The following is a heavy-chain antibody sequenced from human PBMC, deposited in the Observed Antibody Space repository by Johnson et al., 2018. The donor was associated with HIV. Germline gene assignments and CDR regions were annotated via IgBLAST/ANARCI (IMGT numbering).Heavy chain of an antibody. CDR3: ARADGSGSYFWFEI. V-gene: IGHV3-30*03. D-gene: IGHD3-10*01. CDR2: ISYDGSNK. J-gene: IGHJ3*02. Sequence: QVQLVESGGGVVQPGRSLRLSCVASGFTFSSYGMHWVRQAPGKGLEWVAVISYDGSNKYYADSVKGRFTISRDSSKNTVYLQMNSLRAEDTAIYYCARADGSGSYFWFEIWGQGKMGTVPS. CDR1: GFTFSSYG.